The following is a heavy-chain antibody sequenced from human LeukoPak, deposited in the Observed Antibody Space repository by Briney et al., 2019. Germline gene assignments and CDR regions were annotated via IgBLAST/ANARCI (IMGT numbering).Heavy chain of an antibody. V-gene: IGHV4-4*07. CDR1: GGSISSYY. J-gene: IGHJ4*02. Sequence: PSETLSLTCTVSGGSISSYYWSWIRQPAGKGLEWIGRISSSGSTNYNPSLKSRVTISVDTSKNQLFLKLSSVTATDTAVYYCAREAPRPDYWGQGTLVTVSS. CDR3: AREAPRPDY. CDR2: ISSSGST.